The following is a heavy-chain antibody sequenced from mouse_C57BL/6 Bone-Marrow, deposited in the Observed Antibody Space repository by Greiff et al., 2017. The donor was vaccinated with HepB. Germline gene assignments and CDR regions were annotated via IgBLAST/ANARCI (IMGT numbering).Heavy chain of an antibody. D-gene: IGHD2-4*01. V-gene: IGHV1-7*01. CDR3: ARGHYDYDWGFAY. CDR1: GYTFTSYW. Sequence: VQLQESGAELAKPGASVKLSCKASGYTFTSYWMHWVKQRPGQGLEWIGYINPSSGYTKYNQKFKDKATLTADKSSSTAYMQLSSLTYEDSAVYYCARGHYDYDWGFAYWGQGTLVTVSA. J-gene: IGHJ3*01. CDR2: INPSSGYT.